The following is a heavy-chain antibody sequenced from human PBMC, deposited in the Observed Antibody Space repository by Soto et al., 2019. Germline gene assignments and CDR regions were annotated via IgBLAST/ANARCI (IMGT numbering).Heavy chain of an antibody. CDR1: GGSISSSSYY. J-gene: IGHJ6*03. CDR2: IYYSGST. D-gene: IGHD2-15*01. CDR3: ARHLADDIVVVGNMDV. V-gene: IGHV4-39*01. Sequence: SETLSLTRTVSGGSISSSSYYWGWIRQPPGKGLEWIGSIYYSGSTYYNPSLKSRVTISVDTSKNQFSLKLSSVTAADTAVYYCARHLADDIVVVGNMDVWGKGTTVTVSS.